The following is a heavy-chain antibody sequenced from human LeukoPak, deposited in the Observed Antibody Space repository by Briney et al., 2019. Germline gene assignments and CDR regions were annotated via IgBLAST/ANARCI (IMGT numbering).Heavy chain of an antibody. V-gene: IGHV4-39*01. CDR3: ARLQLGYCSSTSCYALFDY. D-gene: IGHD2-2*01. Sequence: SETLSLTCTVSGGSITGSSYYWGWIRQPPGKGLEWIGSMYYSGSTYYNPSLKSRLTISVDTSKNQFSLKLTSVTAADTAVYYCARLQLGYCSSTSCYALFDYWGQGTLVTVSS. CDR2: MYYSGST. CDR1: GGSITGSSYY. J-gene: IGHJ4*02.